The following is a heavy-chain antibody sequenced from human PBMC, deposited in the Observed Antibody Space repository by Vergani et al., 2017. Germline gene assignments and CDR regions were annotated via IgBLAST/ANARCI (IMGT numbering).Heavy chain of an antibody. CDR1: GFTFDDYA. CDR3: AGKGGVGGVIGPFDY. V-gene: IGHV3-9*01. D-gene: IGHD3-10*01. Sequence: VQLVESGGGVVQPGRSLRLSCAASGFTFDDYAMHWVRHAPGKGLEWVSGISWNRGSIGYADSVKGRFTISRDNSKNTLYLQMNSLRAGDAAVYYCAGKGGVGGVIGPFDYWGQGTLVTVSS. CDR2: ISWNRGSI. J-gene: IGHJ4*02.